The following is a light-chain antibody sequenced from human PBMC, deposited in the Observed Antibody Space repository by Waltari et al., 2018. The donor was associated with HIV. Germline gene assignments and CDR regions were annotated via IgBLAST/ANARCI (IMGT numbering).Light chain of an antibody. CDR3: SSYTGSSTLWV. J-gene: IGLJ3*02. Sequence: QSALTPPASVSGSPGQSITISCTGTSSDVGRYKYVSWYQQHPGKAPKLIVYEVSKRPSGVSNRFSGSKSGNTASLTISGLQAEDEADYYCSSYTGSSTLWVFGGGTKLTVL. CDR2: EVS. CDR1: SSDVGRYKY. V-gene: IGLV2-14*01.